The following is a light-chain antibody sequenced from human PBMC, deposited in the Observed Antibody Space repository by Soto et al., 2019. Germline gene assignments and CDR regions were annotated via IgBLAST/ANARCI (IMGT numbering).Light chain of an antibody. Sequence: QSVLTQPPSVSGAPGQRVTISCTGSSSNIGAGYDVHWYQQLPGTAPKLLIYGNSNRPSGVPDRFSGSKSGTSASLAITGLRAEDEADYDCQSYDSSRSGWVFGGGTKLTVL. CDR2: GNS. V-gene: IGLV1-40*01. J-gene: IGLJ3*02. CDR3: QSYDSSRSGWV. CDR1: SSNIGAGYD.